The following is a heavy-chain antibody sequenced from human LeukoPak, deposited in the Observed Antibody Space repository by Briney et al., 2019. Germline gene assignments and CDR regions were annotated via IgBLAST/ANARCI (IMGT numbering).Heavy chain of an antibody. J-gene: IGHJ6*02. Sequence: GGSLRLSCAASGFTFSSYSMNWVRQAPGKGLEWVSSISSSSSYIYYADSVKGRFTISRDNAKNSLYLQMNSLRAEDTAVYYRARARYYDSTGRYYYGMDVWGQGTTVTVSS. CDR3: ARARYYDSTGRYYYGMDV. CDR2: ISSSSSYI. V-gene: IGHV3-21*01. D-gene: IGHD3-22*01. CDR1: GFTFSSYS.